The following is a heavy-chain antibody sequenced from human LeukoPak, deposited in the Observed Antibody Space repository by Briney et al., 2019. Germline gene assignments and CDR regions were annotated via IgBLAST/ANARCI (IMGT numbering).Heavy chain of an antibody. CDR2: INPDGSLT. J-gene: IGHJ4*02. CDR1: GFTFSSSW. D-gene: IGHD7-27*01. Sequence: PGGSLRLSCAASGFTFSSSWMHWVRQAPGEGLVWVSRINPDGSLTNYADSVKGRFTISRDNAKNTLYLQMNSLRVEDTAVYFCTGALGGQYGYWGQGTLVIVSS. V-gene: IGHV3-74*01. CDR3: TGALGGQYGY.